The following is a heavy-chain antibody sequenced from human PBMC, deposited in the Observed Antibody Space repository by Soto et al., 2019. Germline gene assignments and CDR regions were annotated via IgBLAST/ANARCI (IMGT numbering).Heavy chain of an antibody. Sequence: GGSLRLSCAASGFTFSSYSMNWVRQAPGKGLEWVSSISSSSSYIYYADSVKGRFTIPRDNAKNSLYLQMNSLRAEDTAVYYCARDPKYSSSRRPTGGADYWGQGTLVTVSS. CDR3: ARDPKYSSSRRPTGGADY. J-gene: IGHJ4*02. CDR2: ISSSSSYI. V-gene: IGHV3-21*01. CDR1: GFTFSSYS. D-gene: IGHD6-6*01.